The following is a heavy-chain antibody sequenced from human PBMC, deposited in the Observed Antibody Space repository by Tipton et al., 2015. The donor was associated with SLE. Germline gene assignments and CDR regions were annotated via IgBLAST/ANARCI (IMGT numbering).Heavy chain of an antibody. D-gene: IGHD3-10*01. CDR1: GFTVSSNY. CDR3: ASSSAMVRGVIRYDAFDI. Sequence: SLRLSCAASGFTVSSNYMSWVRQAPGKGLEWVSVIYSGGSTYYADSVKGRFTISRDNSKNTLYLQMNSLRAEDTAVYYCASSSAMVRGVIRYDAFDIWGQGTMVTVSS. V-gene: IGHV3-53*01. CDR2: IYSGGST. J-gene: IGHJ3*02.